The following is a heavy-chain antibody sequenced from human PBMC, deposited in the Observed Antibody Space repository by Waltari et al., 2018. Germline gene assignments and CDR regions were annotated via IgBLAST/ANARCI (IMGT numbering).Heavy chain of an antibody. CDR1: GYSFTNYW. CDR3: ARQSTDYDFWSGYYTGYFDY. CDR2: IYPGDSDT. Sequence: EVQLVQSGAEGKKPGEALKIPCTGAGYSFTNYWIGRVRKMPGKGQEWNGHIYPGDSDTRYSPSFQGQVTISADKSISTAYLQWSSLKASDTAMYYCARQSTDYDFWSGYYTGYFDYWGQGTLVTVSS. D-gene: IGHD3-3*01. J-gene: IGHJ4*02. V-gene: IGHV5-51*01.